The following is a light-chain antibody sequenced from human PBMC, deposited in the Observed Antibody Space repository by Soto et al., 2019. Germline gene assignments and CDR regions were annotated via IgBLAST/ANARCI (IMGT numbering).Light chain of an antibody. Sequence: QSVLTQSPSVSGAPGQRVTLSCTWSSSNIGAGYDVHWYQQLPGAAPKLLIYDNNNRPSGVPDRFSGSKSGASASLAITGLQAEDEADYYCQSYDTRLSGYVFGTGTKV. V-gene: IGLV1-40*01. CDR3: QSYDTRLSGYV. J-gene: IGLJ1*01. CDR1: SSNIGAGYD. CDR2: DNN.